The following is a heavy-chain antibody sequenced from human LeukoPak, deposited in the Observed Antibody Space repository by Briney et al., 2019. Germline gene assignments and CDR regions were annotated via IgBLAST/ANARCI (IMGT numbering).Heavy chain of an antibody. CDR1: GGSISSYY. J-gene: IGHJ4*02. D-gene: IGHD6-13*01. V-gene: IGHV4-59*01. Sequence: SETLSLTCTVSGGSISSYYLSWIRQPPGEGLEWIGYIYYNGGTNYNPSLKSRVTISVDTSKNQFSLKLSSVTAADTAVYYCARCGSSWFYFDSWGQGTLVTVSS. CDR2: IYYNGGT. CDR3: ARCGSSWFYFDS.